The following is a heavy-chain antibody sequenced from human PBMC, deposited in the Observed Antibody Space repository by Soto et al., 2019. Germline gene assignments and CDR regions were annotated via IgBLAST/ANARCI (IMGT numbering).Heavy chain of an antibody. CDR3: AKDTRGIAALEGYFDY. V-gene: IGHV3-9*01. CDR1: GFTFDDYA. D-gene: IGHD6-13*01. J-gene: IGHJ4*02. CDR2: ISWNSGSI. Sequence: GGSLRLSCAASGFTFDDYAMHWVRQAPGKGLEWVSGISWNSGSIGYADSVKGRFTISRDNAKNSLYLQMNSLRAEDTALYYCAKDTRGIAALEGYFDYWGQGTLVTVSS.